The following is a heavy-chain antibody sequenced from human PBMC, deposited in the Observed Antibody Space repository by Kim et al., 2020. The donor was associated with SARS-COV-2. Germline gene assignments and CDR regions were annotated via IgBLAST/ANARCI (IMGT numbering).Heavy chain of an antibody. CDR2: ITPIDGYT. CDR3: VRDYSGAWAFDF. CDR1: GYTFTSNH. Sequence: ASVKVSCKASGYTFTSNHIHWVRQAPGQGLEWMGMITPIDGYTTYAQKFQDRVTMTRDTSTSTVYMELSSLRFEDTAVYYCVRDYSGAWAFDFWGPGTPVTVSS. D-gene: IGHD3-10*01. V-gene: IGHV1-46*01. J-gene: IGHJ4*02.